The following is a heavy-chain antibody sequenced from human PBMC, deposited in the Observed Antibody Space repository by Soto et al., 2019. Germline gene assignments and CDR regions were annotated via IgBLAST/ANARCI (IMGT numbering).Heavy chain of an antibody. CDR1: GFTFSSYG. CDR3: ARDNVWFGEFYYGMDV. V-gene: IGHV3-33*01. CDR2: IWYDGSNK. Sequence: GGSLRLSCAASGFTFSSYGMHWVRQAPGKGLEWVAVIWYDGSNKYYADSVKGRFTISRDNSKNTLYLQMNSLRAEDTAVYYFARDNVWFGEFYYGMDVWGQGTTVTVSS. D-gene: IGHD3-10*01. J-gene: IGHJ6*02.